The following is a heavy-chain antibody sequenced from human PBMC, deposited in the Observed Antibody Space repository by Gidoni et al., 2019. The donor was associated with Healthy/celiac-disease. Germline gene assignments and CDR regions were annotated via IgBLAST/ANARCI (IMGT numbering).Heavy chain of an antibody. V-gene: IGHV5-51*01. CDR1: GYSFTSYW. CDR2: IYPGDSDT. D-gene: IGHD3-22*01. J-gene: IGHJ3*02. Sequence: EVQLVQSGAEVKKPGESLKISCKGSGYSFTSYWIGWVRQMPGKGLEWMGIIYPGDSDTRYSPSFQGQVTISADKSISTAYLQWSSLKASDTAMYYCARPSSAYDSSGYYYRWDAFDIWGQGTMVTVSS. CDR3: ARPSSAYDSSGYYYRWDAFDI.